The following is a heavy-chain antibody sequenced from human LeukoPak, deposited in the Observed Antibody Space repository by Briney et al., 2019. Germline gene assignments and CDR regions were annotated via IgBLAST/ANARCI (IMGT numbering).Heavy chain of an antibody. J-gene: IGHJ4*02. CDR3: ARGPYKYDSSGCFDY. CDR2: IYTSGST. V-gene: IGHV4-61*02. D-gene: IGHD3-22*01. Sequence: SETLSLTCTVSGGSISSATYYWSWIRQPAGKGLEWIGRIYTSGSTNYNPSLKSRVTISVDTSKNQFSLKLSSVTAADTAVYYCARGPYKYDSSGCFDYWGQGTLVTVSS. CDR1: GGSISSATYY.